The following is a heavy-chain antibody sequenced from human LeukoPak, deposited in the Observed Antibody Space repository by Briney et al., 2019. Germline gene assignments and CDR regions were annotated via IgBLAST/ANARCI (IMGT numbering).Heavy chain of an antibody. CDR3: ARVTGYYYMDV. Sequence: PSETLSLTCAVSGYSIGSVYYWGWIRQPPGKGLEWIGTIYDSTTYYNPSLRSRVTVSIDTSKNQFSLKLSSVTAADTAVYYCARVTGYYYMDVWGKGTTVTVSS. CDR1: GYSIGSVYY. V-gene: IGHV4-38-2*01. D-gene: IGHD1-1*01. CDR2: IYDSTT. J-gene: IGHJ6*03.